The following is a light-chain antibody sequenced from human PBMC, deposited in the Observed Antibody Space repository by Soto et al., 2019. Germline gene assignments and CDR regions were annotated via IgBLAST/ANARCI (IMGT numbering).Light chain of an antibody. CDR3: QQYNKLPLT. J-gene: IGKJ4*01. V-gene: IGKV3-15*01. Sequence: EIVLTQSPATLSVSPGERATLSCRASQSVSSKLAWYQQKPGQAPRLLIYGASTMATGIPARFSGSRSGTEFTLTISSLQSEDFAAYYCQQYNKLPLTFGEGAKVEIK. CDR2: GAS. CDR1: QSVSSK.